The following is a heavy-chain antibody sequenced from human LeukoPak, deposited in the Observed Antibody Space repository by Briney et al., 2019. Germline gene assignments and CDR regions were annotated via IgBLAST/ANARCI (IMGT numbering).Heavy chain of an antibody. V-gene: IGHV4-31*03. J-gene: IGHJ4*02. CDR2: IYYSGST. CDR1: GGSISSGGYY. CDR3: ARGPEYSSGWYKGDLCFDY. Sequence: SETLSLTCTVSGGSISSGGYYWSWIRQHPGKGLEWIGYIYYSGSTYYNPSLKSRVTISVDTSKNQFSLKLSSVTAADTAVYYCARGPEYSSGWYKGDLCFDYWGQGSLVTVSS. D-gene: IGHD6-19*01.